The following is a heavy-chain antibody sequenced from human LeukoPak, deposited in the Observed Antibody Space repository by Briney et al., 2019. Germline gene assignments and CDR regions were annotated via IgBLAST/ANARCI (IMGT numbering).Heavy chain of an antibody. CDR1: RLPVSLNY. J-gene: IGHJ6*02. Sequence: PGGSLRLSCVASRLPVSLNYMSWGRQAPGKGLEWASGIDSGGRTYYPDSVKGSFTISRDNSKNTLYSQMNSLRAEDTALYYCARGGCDMDVWGQGTTVTVSS. CDR3: ARGGCDMDV. CDR2: IDSGGRT. D-gene: IGHD6-19*01. V-gene: IGHV3-66*01.